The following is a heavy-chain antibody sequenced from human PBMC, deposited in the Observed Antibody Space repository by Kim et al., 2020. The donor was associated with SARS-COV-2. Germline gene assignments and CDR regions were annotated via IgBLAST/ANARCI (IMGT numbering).Heavy chain of an antibody. D-gene: IGHD6-6*01. V-gene: IGHV1-2*02. J-gene: IGHJ4*02. CDR3: ARGTPPYSSSDY. Sequence: NYAQKFQGRVTMTRDTSISTAYMELSRLRSDDTAVYYCARGTPPYSSSDYWGQGTLVTVSS.